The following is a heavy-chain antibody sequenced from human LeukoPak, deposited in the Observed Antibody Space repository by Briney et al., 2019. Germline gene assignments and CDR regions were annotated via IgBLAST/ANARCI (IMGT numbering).Heavy chain of an antibody. V-gene: IGHV4-39*01. D-gene: IGHD3-3*01. CDR2: IYYSGST. CDR1: GGSISSSSYY. J-gene: IGHJ6*04. Sequence: SETLSLTCTVSGGSISSSSYYWGWIRQPPGKGLEWIGSIYYSGSTYYNPSLKSRVTISVDTSKNQFSLKLSSVTAADTAVYYCARGLRFPSDVWGKGTTVTVSS. CDR3: ARGLRFPSDV.